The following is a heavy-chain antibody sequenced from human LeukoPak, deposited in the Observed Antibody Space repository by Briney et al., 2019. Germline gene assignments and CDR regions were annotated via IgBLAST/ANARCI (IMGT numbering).Heavy chain of an antibody. CDR1: GGSISSGGYY. CDR2: IYYSGST. V-gene: IGHV4-31*03. CDR3: AGLDRDWFDP. D-gene: IGHD3-10*01. J-gene: IGHJ5*02. Sequence: SQTLSLTCTVSGGSISSGGYYWSWIRQHPGTGLEWIGYIYYSGSTYYNPSLKSRVTISVDTSKNQFSLKLSSVTAADTAVYYCAGLDRDWFDPWGQGTLVTVSS.